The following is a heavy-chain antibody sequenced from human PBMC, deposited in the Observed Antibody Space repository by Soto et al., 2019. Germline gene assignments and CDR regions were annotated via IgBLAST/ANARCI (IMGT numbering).Heavy chain of an antibody. Sequence: GASVKVSCKASGGTFSSYAISWMRQAPGQGLEWMGGIIPIFGTANYAQKFQGRVTITADESTSTAYMELSSLRSEDTAVYYCARTSSNYYGMGVWGQGTTVTVSS. J-gene: IGHJ6*02. CDR3: ARTSSNYYGMGV. D-gene: IGHD2-2*01. V-gene: IGHV1-69*13. CDR2: IIPIFGTA. CDR1: GGTFSSYA.